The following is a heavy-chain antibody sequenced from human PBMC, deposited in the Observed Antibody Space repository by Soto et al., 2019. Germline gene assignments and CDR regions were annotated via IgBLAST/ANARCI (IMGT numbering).Heavy chain of an antibody. V-gene: IGHV3-7*01. CDR1: GFTFSTYW. CDR2: IKQDGSEK. Sequence: EVHLVESGGGLVQPGGSLRLSCTASGFTFSTYWMSWVRQAPGKGLEWVANIKQDGSEKYYVASVRGRFTISRDNAKNSLFLEMNNLRAEDTAVYYCARDQCPIAWLSPYFDCWGQGSLVTVSS. CDR3: ARDQCPIAWLSPYFDC. D-gene: IGHD5-12*01. J-gene: IGHJ4*02.